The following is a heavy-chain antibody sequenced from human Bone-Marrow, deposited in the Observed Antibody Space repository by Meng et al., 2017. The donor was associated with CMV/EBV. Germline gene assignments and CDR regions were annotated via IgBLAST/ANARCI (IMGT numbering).Heavy chain of an antibody. J-gene: IGHJ5*02. D-gene: IGHD1-14*01. CDR1: GYSISSGYY. CDR3: ARVFLKRLNQNCLDP. Sequence: GSLRLSCTVSGYSISSGYYWGWIRQPPGKGLEWIGSIYHSGSTYYNPSLKSRVTISVDTSKNQFSLKLSSVTAADTAVYYCARVFLKRLNQNCLDPWGQGTLVTVSS. CDR2: IYHSGST. V-gene: IGHV4-38-2*02.